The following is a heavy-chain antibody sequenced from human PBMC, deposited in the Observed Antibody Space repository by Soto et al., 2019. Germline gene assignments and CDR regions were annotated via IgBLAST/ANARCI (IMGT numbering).Heavy chain of an antibody. CDR2: ISKSDYT. J-gene: IGHJ4*02. D-gene: IGHD2-2*01. CDR1: GFAFNNYG. V-gene: IGHV3-21*01. Sequence: GGSLRLSCTVSGFAFNNYGINWVRQAPGKGLEWVSSISKSDYTYYSDSVKGRFAISRDNAKSSVSPQMNTLRVEDTAVYYCAREDSIIIPAVSDFWGQGTLVTVSS. CDR3: AREDSIIIPAVSDF.